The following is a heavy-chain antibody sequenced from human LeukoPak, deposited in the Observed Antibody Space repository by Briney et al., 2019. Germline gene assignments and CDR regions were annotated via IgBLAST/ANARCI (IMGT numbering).Heavy chain of an antibody. Sequence: PSETLSLTCTVSGGSISSSSYYWGWIRQPPGKGLEWIGSIYYSGSTYYNPSLKSRVTISVDTSKNQFSLKLSSVTAADTAVYYCARVLLGEATRRFDYWGQGTLVTISS. CDR2: IYYSGST. CDR1: GGSISSSSYY. CDR3: ARVLLGEATRRFDY. V-gene: IGHV4-39*07. D-gene: IGHD3-16*01. J-gene: IGHJ4*02.